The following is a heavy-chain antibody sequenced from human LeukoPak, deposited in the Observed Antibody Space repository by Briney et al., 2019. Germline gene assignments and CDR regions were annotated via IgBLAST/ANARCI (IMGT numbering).Heavy chain of an antibody. D-gene: IGHD3-16*01. J-gene: IGHJ4*02. Sequence: PSETLSLTCTVSGGSISSSSYYWGWIRQPPGKGLEWIGSIYYSGSTYYNPSLKSRVTISVDTSKNQFSLKLSSVTAADTAVYYCARVLVGGGVVVRWGQGTLVTVSS. V-gene: IGHV4-39*07. CDR3: ARVLVGGGVVVR. CDR2: IYYSGST. CDR1: GGSISSSSYY.